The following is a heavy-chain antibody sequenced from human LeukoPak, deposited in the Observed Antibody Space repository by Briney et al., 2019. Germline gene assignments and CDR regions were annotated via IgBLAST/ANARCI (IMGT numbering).Heavy chain of an antibody. V-gene: IGHV1-18*01. D-gene: IGHD2-21*01. Sequence: GASVKVSCKASGYTFTSYGISWVRQAPGQGLEWMGWISAYNGNTNYAQELQGRVTMTTDTSTSTAYMELRSLRSDDTAVYYCARALLAYCGGDCYFRSIWFDPWGQGTLVTVSS. CDR2: ISAYNGNT. J-gene: IGHJ5*02. CDR3: ARALLAYCGGDCYFRSIWFDP. CDR1: GYTFTSYG.